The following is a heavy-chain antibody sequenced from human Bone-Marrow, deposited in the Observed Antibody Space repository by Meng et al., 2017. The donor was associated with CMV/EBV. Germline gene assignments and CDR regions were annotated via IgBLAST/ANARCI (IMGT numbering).Heavy chain of an antibody. CDR3: AKDLPGEN. D-gene: IGHD3-10*01. V-gene: IGHV3-23*03. CDR1: GFTVSSNH. Sequence: GESLKISCAASGFTVSSNHMSWVRQAPGKGLEWVSVIYSGGSSTYYADSVKGRFTISRDNSKNTLYLQMNSLRAEDTAVYYCAKDLPGENWGQGTLVTVSS. CDR2: IYSGGSST. J-gene: IGHJ4*02.